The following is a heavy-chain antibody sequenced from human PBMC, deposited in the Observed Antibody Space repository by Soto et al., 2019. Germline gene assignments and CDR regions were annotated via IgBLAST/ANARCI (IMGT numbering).Heavy chain of an antibody. CDR1: GFTFSSYG. Sequence: GGSLRLSCAASGFTFSSYGMHWVRQAPGKGLEWVAVISYDGSNKYYADSVKGRFTISRDNSKNTLYLQMNSLRAEDTAVYYCARDIDHCSSTSCYPPYYGMDVWGQGTTVTVSS. D-gene: IGHD2-2*01. V-gene: IGHV3-30*03. CDR3: ARDIDHCSSTSCYPPYYGMDV. CDR2: ISYDGSNK. J-gene: IGHJ6*02.